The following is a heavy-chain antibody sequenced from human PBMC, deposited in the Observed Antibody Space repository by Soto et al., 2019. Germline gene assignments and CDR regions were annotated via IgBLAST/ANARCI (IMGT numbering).Heavy chain of an antibody. D-gene: IGHD3-22*01. CDR3: AKFTRSYFDSSGYPHFFDY. CDR1: GFTFSNYA. V-gene: IGHV3-23*01. Sequence: PGGSLRLSCAASGFTFSNYAMSWVRQAPGKGLEWVSTISSSGGNTYYADSVKGRFTISRDNSKNTLYLQMNSLRAEDTAVYYCAKFTRSYFDSSGYPHFFDYCGQRTMVTVSS. CDR2: ISSSGGNT. J-gene: IGHJ4*02.